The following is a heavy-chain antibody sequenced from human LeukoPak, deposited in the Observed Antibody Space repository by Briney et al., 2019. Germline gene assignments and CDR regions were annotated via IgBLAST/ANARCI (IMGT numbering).Heavy chain of an antibody. V-gene: IGHV3-7*03. CDR3: ARDAWGGFPICSSWCYYYYGMDV. Sequence: HPGGSLRLSCAASGFTFSSYWMSWVRQAPGKGLEWVANIKQDGSEKYYVDSVKGRFTISRDNAKNSLYLQMNSLRAEDTAVYYCARDAWGGFPICSSWCYYYYGMDVWGQGTTVTVSS. J-gene: IGHJ6*02. D-gene: IGHD6-13*01. CDR1: GFTFSSYW. CDR2: IKQDGSEK.